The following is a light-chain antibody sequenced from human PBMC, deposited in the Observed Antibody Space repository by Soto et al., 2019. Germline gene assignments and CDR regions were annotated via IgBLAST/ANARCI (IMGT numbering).Light chain of an antibody. V-gene: IGKV1-9*01. J-gene: IGKJ1*01. Sequence: DIQLTQSPSFLSASLGDRVTITCRASQGISSYLAWYQQKPGKAPKLLIYAASTLQSGVPSRFSGSGSGTELTLTISSLQPEDFATYYCQQLNSYPWAFGQGTKVHIX. CDR3: QQLNSYPWA. CDR1: QGISSY. CDR2: AAS.